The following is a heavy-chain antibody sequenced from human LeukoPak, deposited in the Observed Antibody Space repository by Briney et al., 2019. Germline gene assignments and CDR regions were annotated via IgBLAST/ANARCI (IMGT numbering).Heavy chain of an antibody. CDR3: AKDVLAVAGTHSF. Sequence: GGSLRLSCAVSGIIFSSSAMSWVRQAPGKGLEWVSAIGGNGGSTYYADSVKGRFTISRDNSKNTLYLQMSSLRAEDTAVYYCAKDVLAVAGTHSFGGQGTLVTVSS. CDR2: IGGNGGST. V-gene: IGHV3-23*01. D-gene: IGHD6-19*01. CDR1: GIIFSSSA. J-gene: IGHJ4*02.